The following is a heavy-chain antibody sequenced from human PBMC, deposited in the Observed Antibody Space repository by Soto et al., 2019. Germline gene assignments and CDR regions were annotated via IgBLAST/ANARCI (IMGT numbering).Heavy chain of an antibody. J-gene: IGHJ5*02. D-gene: IGHD3-10*01. CDR3: ARVLRGVVNWFDP. Sequence: HLVQSGPEVKQPGASVTVSCKTSGDTFTNFGLSWVRQAPGQGLEWMGWIATYNSNKNYEQKFQGRLNLTTETSTSTAYMELKSLGYDDTAVYYCARVLRGVVNWFDPWGQGTLVTVSS. CDR1: GDTFTNFG. V-gene: IGHV1-18*01. CDR2: IATYNSNK.